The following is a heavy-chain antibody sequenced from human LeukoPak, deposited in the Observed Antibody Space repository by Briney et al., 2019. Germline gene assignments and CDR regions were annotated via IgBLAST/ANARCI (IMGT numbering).Heavy chain of an antibody. CDR3: VKDAGPRPLVFFDT. CDR2: IWYDGSNK. J-gene: IGHJ4*02. CDR1: GFTFSSYA. Sequence: PGGSLRLSCAASGFTFSSYAMSWVRQAPGKGLEWVAVIWYDGSNKYYADSVKGRFTISRDNSRNTVYLQMSSLRAEDTAVYYCVKDAGPRPLVFFDTWGQGTLVTVSS. V-gene: IGHV3-33*06. D-gene: IGHD6-6*01.